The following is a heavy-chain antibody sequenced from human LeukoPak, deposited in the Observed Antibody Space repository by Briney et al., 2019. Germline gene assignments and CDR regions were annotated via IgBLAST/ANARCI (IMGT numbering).Heavy chain of an antibody. J-gene: IGHJ3*02. V-gene: IGHV3-21*01. CDR3: ARDWTFKWPLRGAFDI. CDR2: ISSSSSYI. D-gene: IGHD3/OR15-3a*01. CDR1: GFTFSSYS. Sequence: PGGSLRLSCAASGFTFSSYSMNWVRQAPGKGLEGVSSISSSSSYIYYADSVKGRFTISRDNAKNSLYLQMNSLRAEDTAVYYCARDWTFKWPLRGAFDIWGQGTMVTVSS.